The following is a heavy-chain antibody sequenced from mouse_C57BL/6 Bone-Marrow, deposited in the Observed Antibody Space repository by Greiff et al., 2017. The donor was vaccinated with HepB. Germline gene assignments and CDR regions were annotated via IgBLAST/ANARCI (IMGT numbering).Heavy chain of an antibody. CDR1: GYPFTNYW. CDR2: IYPGGGYT. V-gene: IGHV1-63*01. J-gene: IGHJ2*01. D-gene: IGHD2-3*01. CDR3: ARGWEGVDY. Sequence: VQLQPSGAELVRAGTSVKMSCKASGYPFTNYWIGWAKQRPGHGLEWIGDIYPGGGYTNYNEKFKGKATLTADKSSSTAYMQFSSLTSEDSAIYYCARGWEGVDYWGQGTTLTVSS.